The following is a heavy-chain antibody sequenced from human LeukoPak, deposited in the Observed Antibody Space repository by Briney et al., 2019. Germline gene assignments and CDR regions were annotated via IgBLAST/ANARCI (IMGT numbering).Heavy chain of an antibody. D-gene: IGHD3-22*01. CDR2: INPNSGGT. V-gene: IGHV1-2*02. Sequence: ASVKVSCKASGYTFTGYYMHWVRQAPGQGLEWMGWINPNSGGTNYAQKLQGRVTMTRDTSISTAYMELSRLRSDDTAVYYCARGADSSGYYLDYYGMDVWGQGTTVTVSS. J-gene: IGHJ6*02. CDR3: ARGADSSGYYLDYYGMDV. CDR1: GYTFTGYY.